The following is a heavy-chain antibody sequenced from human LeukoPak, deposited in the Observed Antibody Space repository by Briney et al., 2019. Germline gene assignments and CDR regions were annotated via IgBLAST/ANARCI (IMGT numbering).Heavy chain of an antibody. CDR1: GGSISSSSYY. Sequence: SETLSLTCTVSGGSISSSSYYWGWIRQPPGKGLEWIGSIYYSGSTYYNPSLKSRVTISVDTSKNQFSLKLSSVTAADTAVYYCARGSSGSYYSFSGNFDWFDPWGQGTLVTVSS. J-gene: IGHJ5*02. CDR3: ARGSSGSYYSFSGNFDWFDP. CDR2: IYYSGST. V-gene: IGHV4-39*01. D-gene: IGHD3-10*01.